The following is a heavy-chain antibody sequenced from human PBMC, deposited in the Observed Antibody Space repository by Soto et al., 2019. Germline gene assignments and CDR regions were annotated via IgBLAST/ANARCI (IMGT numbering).Heavy chain of an antibody. Sequence: GGSLRLSCAASGFTFSSYAMSWVRQAPGKGLEWVADIKSDGGSKYYADSVKGRFTISRDNAKDTLFLQMNSLRAEDTAVYYCAKDFGITFDAFDIWGQGTMVTVSS. V-gene: IGHV3-23*01. CDR1: GFTFSSYA. J-gene: IGHJ3*02. D-gene: IGHD3-10*01. CDR3: AKDFGITFDAFDI. CDR2: IKSDGGSK.